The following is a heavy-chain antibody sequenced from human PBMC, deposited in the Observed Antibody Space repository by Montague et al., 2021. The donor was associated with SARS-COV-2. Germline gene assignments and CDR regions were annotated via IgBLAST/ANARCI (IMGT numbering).Heavy chain of an antibody. CDR2: INHSGRT. CDR3: ARLGAITLVRGITKADFSNYGMDV. D-gene: IGHD3-10*01. CDR1: SGSLRGYY. V-gene: IGHV4-34*01. J-gene: IGHJ6*02. Sequence: ETLSLTCAVSSGSLRGYYWGWIRQPPGKGLEWIGEINHSGRTTYNPSREGRVSISVDTSNKQFSLKVTSVTAADTAVYYCARLGAITLVRGITKADFSNYGMDVWGQGTTVTVSS.